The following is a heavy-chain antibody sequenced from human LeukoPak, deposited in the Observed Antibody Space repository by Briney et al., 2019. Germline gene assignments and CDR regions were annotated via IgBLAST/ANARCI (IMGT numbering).Heavy chain of an antibody. V-gene: IGHV4-34*01. CDR3: ARVGGTNYYYYGMDV. Sequence: KASETLSLTCAVYGGSFSGCYWSWIRQPPGKGLEWIGEINHSGSTNYNPSLKSRVTTSVDTSKNQFSLKLSSVTAADMAVYYCARVGGTNYYYYGMDVWGQGTTVTVSS. CDR2: INHSGST. J-gene: IGHJ6*02. D-gene: IGHD3-10*01. CDR1: GGSFSGCY.